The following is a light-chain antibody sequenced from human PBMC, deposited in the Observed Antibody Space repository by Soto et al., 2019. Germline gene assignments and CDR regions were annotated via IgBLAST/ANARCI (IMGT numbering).Light chain of an antibody. Sequence: QPASVSGSPGQSITISCTGTSRDVGGYNYVSWYQQHPGKAPKLMIYDVSNRPSGVSNRFSGSKSGNTASLTISGLQAEDEADYYCSSYTSSSTYVVFGGGTKRTVL. CDR1: SRDVGGYNY. J-gene: IGLJ2*01. CDR3: SSYTSSSTYVV. V-gene: IGLV2-14*01. CDR2: DVS.